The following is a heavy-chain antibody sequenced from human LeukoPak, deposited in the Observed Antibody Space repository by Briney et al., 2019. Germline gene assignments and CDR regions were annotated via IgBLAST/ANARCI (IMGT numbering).Heavy chain of an antibody. Sequence: GGSLRLSCAASGFTFSSYGMHWVRQAPGKGLEWVAVIWYGGSNKYYADSVKGRFTISRDNSKNTLYLQMNSLRAEDTAVYYCAKVPGSYQYYFDYWGQGTLVTVSS. CDR2: IWYGGSNK. J-gene: IGHJ4*02. D-gene: IGHD3-10*01. CDR1: GFTFSSYG. CDR3: AKVPGSYQYYFDY. V-gene: IGHV3-33*06.